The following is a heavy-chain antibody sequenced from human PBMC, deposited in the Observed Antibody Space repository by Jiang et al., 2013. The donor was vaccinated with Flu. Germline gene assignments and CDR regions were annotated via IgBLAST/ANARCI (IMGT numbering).Heavy chain of an antibody. J-gene: IGHJ6*02. CDR2: YRSKWYN. V-gene: IGHV6-1*01. CDR3: ARDDSSGWYYYGMDV. D-gene: IGHD6-19*01. Sequence: YRSKWYNDYAVSVKSRITINPDTSKNQFSLQLNSVTPEDTAVYYCARDDSSGWYYYGMDVWGQGTTVTVSS.